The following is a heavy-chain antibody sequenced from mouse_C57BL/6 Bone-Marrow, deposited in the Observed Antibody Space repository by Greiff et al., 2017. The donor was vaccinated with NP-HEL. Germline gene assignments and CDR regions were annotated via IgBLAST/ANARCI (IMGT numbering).Heavy chain of an antibody. CDR3: TNGGYYYGSSYFDY. CDR1: GYTFTSYW. CDR2: IYPGNSDT. V-gene: IGHV1-5*01. Sequence: VHVKQSGTVLARPGASVKMSCKTSGYTFTSYWMHWVKQRPGQGLEWIGAIYPGNSDTSYNQKFKGKAKLTAVTSASTAYMELSSLTNEDSAVYYCTNGGYYYGSSYFDYWGQGTTLTVSS. D-gene: IGHD1-1*01. J-gene: IGHJ2*01.